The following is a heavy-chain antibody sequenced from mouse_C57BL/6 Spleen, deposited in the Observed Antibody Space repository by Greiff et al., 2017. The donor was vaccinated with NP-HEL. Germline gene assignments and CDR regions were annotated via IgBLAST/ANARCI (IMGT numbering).Heavy chain of an antibody. CDR3: AKYYGSSSYYAMDY. D-gene: IGHD1-1*01. Sequence: EVQRVESGGGLVKPGGSLKLSCAASGFTFSDYGMHWVRQAPEKGLEWVAYISSGSSTIYYADTVKGRFTISRDNAKNTLFLQMTSLRSEDTAMYYCAKYYGSSSYYAMDYWGQGTSVTVSS. CDR1: GFTFSDYG. J-gene: IGHJ4*01. CDR2: ISSGSSTI. V-gene: IGHV5-17*01.